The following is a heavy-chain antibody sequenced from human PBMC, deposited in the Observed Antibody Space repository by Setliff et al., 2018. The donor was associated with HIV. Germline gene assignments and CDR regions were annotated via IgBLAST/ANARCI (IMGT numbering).Heavy chain of an antibody. CDR2: MHYSKST. CDR3: ARHLEVERLYNWFVP. J-gene: IGHJ5*02. CDR1: DGSVSSTGYS. D-gene: IGHD1-1*01. V-gene: IGHV4-39*01. Sequence: SETLSLTCTVSDGSVSSTGYSWGWIRQAPGKGLEWIGSMHYSKSTYYNPSLNGRVTISIDTSKKQFSLRLNSVTDADAALHYCARHLEVERLYNWFVPWGQGTLVTVSS.